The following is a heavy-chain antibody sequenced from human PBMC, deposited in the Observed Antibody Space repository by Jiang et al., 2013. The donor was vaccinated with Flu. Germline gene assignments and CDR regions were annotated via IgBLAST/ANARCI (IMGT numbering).Heavy chain of an antibody. CDR3: VRHDGTVTSNWFDP. Sequence: QLVESGPGLVKPSETLSLTCTVSGGSISSSYYWGWIRQSPWKGLEWIGSIYYGGTTYYNPSLRSRITISLDMSKNQFSLNLHSVTTADTAVYYCVRHDGTVTSNWFDPWGQGTLVNVSS. CDR1: GGSISSSYY. V-gene: IGHV4-39*01. CDR2: IYYGGTT. D-gene: IGHD4-17*01. J-gene: IGHJ5*02.